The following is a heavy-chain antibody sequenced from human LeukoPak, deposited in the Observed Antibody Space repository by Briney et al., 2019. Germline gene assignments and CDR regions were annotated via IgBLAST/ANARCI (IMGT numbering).Heavy chain of an antibody. CDR2: INHSGST. V-gene: IGHV4-34*01. D-gene: IGHD4-17*01. CDR1: GGSFSGYY. J-gene: IGHJ3*02. Sequence: SETLSLTCAVYGGSFSGYYWSWIRQPPGKGLEWIGEINHSGSTNYNPSLKSRVTISVDTSKNQFSLKLSSVTAADTAVYYCARAYDYGESADAFDIWGQGQWSPSLQ. CDR3: ARAYDYGESADAFDI.